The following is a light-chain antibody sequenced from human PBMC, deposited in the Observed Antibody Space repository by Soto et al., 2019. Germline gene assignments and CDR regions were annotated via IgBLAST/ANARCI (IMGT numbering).Light chain of an antibody. Sequence: QSALTQPPSASRSPGQSVTISCTGTSSDVGGYNYVSWYQPHPGKAPKLMIYEVSKRPSGVPDRFSGSKSDNTASLTVSGLQAEDEADYYCSSSAGSKSVVFGGGTKLTVL. CDR3: SSSAGSKSVV. CDR2: EVS. CDR1: SSDVGGYNY. J-gene: IGLJ2*01. V-gene: IGLV2-8*02.